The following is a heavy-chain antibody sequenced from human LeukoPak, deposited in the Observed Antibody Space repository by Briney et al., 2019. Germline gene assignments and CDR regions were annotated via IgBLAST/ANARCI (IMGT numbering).Heavy chain of an antibody. J-gene: IGHJ6*02. D-gene: IGHD3-3*01. Sequence: PSGTLSLTCTVSGDSINSLDLWSWVRQAPGKGLEWVANIKQDGSEKYYVDSVKGRFTISRDNAKNSLYLQMNSLRAEDTAVYYCARDGQYDFWSGYFSGSVYYYYGMDVWGQGTTVTVSS. CDR1: GDSINSLDL. CDR2: IKQDGSEK. CDR3: ARDGQYDFWSGYFSGSVYYYYGMDV. V-gene: IGHV3-7*01.